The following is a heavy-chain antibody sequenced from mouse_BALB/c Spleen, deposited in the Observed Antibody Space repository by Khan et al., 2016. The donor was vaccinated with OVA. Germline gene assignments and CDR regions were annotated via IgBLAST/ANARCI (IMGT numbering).Heavy chain of an antibody. CDR1: GYTFTSYD. CDR2: IFPGDDST. CDR3: ARHYYGGSLYWDFDV. V-gene: IGHV1-85*01. Sequence: QVQLQQSGAELVKPGASVKLSCKASGYTFTSYDINWVRQRPEQGLEWIGWIFPGDDSTKYNEKFKGKATLTSDKSSSTAYMQLSRLTSEDSAVYFCARHYYGGSLYWDFDVWGAGTTVTVSS. D-gene: IGHD1-1*01. J-gene: IGHJ1*01.